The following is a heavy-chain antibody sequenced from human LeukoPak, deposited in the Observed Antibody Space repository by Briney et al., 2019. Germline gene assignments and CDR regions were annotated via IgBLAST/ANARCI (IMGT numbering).Heavy chain of an antibody. CDR2: IYSGGST. V-gene: IGHV3-66*02. J-gene: IGHJ6*03. CDR3: ARGRDYYGSGSYSHYYYMDV. CDR1: GFTFGDYA. Sequence: GGSLRLSCTASGFTFGDYAMSWVRQAPGKGLEWVSVIYSGGSTYYSDSVKGRFTISRDNSKNTLYLQMNSLRAEDTAVYYCARGRDYYGSGSYSHYYYMDVWGKGTTVTVSS. D-gene: IGHD3-10*01.